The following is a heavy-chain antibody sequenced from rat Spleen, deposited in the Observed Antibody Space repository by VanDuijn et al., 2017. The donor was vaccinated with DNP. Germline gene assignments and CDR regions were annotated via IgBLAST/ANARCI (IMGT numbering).Heavy chain of an antibody. D-gene: IGHD1-10*01. CDR2: ITTGGGNS. CDR3: ARQGNNFGYFDY. CDR1: GFTFSYYW. V-gene: IGHV5S11*01. J-gene: IGHJ2*01. Sequence: EVQLVESGGDLVQPGRSLKLSCVASGFTFSYYWMAWIRQVPGRGLEWIASITTGGGNSYYRDSVKGRFTISRDNAKSTLYLQMDSLRSEETATYYCARQGNNFGYFDYWGQGVMVTVSS.